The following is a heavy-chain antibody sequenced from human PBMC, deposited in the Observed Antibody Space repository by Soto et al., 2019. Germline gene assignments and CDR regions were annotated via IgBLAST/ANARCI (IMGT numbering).Heavy chain of an antibody. CDR3: AGGGSIVVATRRRMDV. J-gene: IGHJ6*03. CDR2: IYYSGST. V-gene: IGHV4-30-4*01. CDR1: GGSISSGDYY. Sequence: SETLSLTCTVSGGSISSGDYYWSWIRQPPGKGLEWIGYIYYSGSTYYNPSLKSRVAISVDTQKNQFSLKLSSVTDADTAVYYCAGGGSIVVATRRRMDVWGKGTTVTVSS. D-gene: IGHD3-22*01.